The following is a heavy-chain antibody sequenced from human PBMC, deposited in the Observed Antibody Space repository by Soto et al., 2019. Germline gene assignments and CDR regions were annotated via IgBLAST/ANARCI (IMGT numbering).Heavy chain of an antibody. V-gene: IGHV2-5*02. D-gene: IGHD2-15*01. CDR1: GFSLSTSGVG. CDR2: IYWDDDK. CDR3: AYTWVVTCSGISCQDLDAFDI. J-gene: IGHJ3*02. Sequence: QITLKESGPTLVKPTQTLTLTCTFSGFSLSTSGVGVGWIRQPPGKALEWLALIYWDDDKHYSPTLKTRLTITKDTSKNQVVLTMTNMDPVDTPTYYCAYTWVVTCSGISCQDLDAFDIWGQGTLVTVSS.